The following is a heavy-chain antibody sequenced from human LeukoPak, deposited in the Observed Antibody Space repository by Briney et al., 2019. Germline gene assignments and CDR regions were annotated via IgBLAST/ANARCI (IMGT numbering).Heavy chain of an antibody. CDR1: GFPFSGYT. J-gene: IGHJ3*01. V-gene: IGHV3-23*01. D-gene: IGHD3/OR15-3a*01. Sequence: GGSLRLSCAASGFPFSGYTMTWLRQGPEKGLEWVSSLTGAGDTTYYTDSVKGRFTISRDNSKQTVDLQMSSLRVEDTAVYFCAKGGFWTTHNAFDVWGQGTKVTVSS. CDR3: AKGGFWTTHNAFDV. CDR2: LTGAGDTT.